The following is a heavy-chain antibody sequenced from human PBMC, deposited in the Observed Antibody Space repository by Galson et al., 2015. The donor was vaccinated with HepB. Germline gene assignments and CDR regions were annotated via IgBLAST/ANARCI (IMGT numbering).Heavy chain of an antibody. CDR3: ARAPAPRPLSYSSGWYYYYYYMDV. J-gene: IGHJ6*03. V-gene: IGHV3-33*08. CDR1: GFTFSSYA. Sequence: SLRLSCAASGFTFSSYAMHWVRQAPGKGLEWVAVIWYDGSNKYYADSVKGRFTISRDNSKNTLYLQMNSLRAEDTAVYYCARAPAPRPLSYSSGWYYYYYYMDVWGKGTTVTVSS. D-gene: IGHD6-19*01. CDR2: IWYDGSNK.